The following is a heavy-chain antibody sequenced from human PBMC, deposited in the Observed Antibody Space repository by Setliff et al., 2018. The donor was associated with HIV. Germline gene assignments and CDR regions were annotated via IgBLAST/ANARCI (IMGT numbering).Heavy chain of an antibody. CDR2: IYNSGGT. V-gene: IGHV4-31*03. Sequence: PSETLSLTCTVSGGSISTGGYYWSWIRQHPGKGLEWIGYIYNSGGTYYNPSLKSRITMSIDTSKNQFSLELNSVTAADTAVYFCARASIAASGPLNWFDPWGQGALVTVSS. CDR1: GGSISTGGYY. D-gene: IGHD6-13*01. J-gene: IGHJ5*02. CDR3: ARASIAASGPLNWFDP.